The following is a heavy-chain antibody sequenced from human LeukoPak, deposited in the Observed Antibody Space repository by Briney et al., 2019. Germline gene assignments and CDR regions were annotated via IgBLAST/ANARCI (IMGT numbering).Heavy chain of an antibody. V-gene: IGHV3-23*01. D-gene: IGHD5-18*01. CDR3: ARDGGWGYSYGYY. CDR1: GFTFSSYA. CDR2: ISGSGGST. Sequence: PWGSLRLSCAASGFTFSSYAMSWVRQAPGKGLEWVSAISGSGGSTYYADSVKGRFTISRDNSKNTLYLQMNSLRAEDTAVYYCARDGGWGYSYGYYWGQGTLVTVSS. J-gene: IGHJ4*02.